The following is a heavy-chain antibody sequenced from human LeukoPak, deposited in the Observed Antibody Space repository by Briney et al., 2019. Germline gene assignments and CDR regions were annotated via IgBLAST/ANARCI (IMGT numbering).Heavy chain of an antibody. J-gene: IGHJ4*02. CDR3: VKDVNWSTY. Sequence: GGSLRLSCAASGFTFNSYSMVWVRQAPGKGLEWVSVISGNGDTTYYADSVKGRFTISRDNSRNTVYLQMNSLRGDDTAVYYCVKDVNWSTYWGQGTLVTVSS. V-gene: IGHV3-23*01. CDR2: ISGNGDTT. D-gene: IGHD1-1*01. CDR1: GFTFNSYS.